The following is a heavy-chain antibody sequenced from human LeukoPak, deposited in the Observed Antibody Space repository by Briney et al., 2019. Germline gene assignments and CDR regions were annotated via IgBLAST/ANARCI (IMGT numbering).Heavy chain of an antibody. J-gene: IGHJ4*02. Sequence: GGSLRLSCAASGFTFSSYTMNWVRQAPGKGLEWVSSISSSSSYIYYADSVKGRFTISRDNAKNSLYLQMNSLRAEDTAVYYCARGRRRIAAPGATPPAPYFDFWGQGTLVTVSS. CDR2: ISSSSSYI. D-gene: IGHD6-13*01. CDR3: ARGRRRIAAPGATPPAPYFDF. V-gene: IGHV3-21*01. CDR1: GFTFSSYT.